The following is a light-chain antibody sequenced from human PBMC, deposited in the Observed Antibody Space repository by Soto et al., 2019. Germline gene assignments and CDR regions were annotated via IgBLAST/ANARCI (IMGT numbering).Light chain of an antibody. J-gene: IGKJ5*01. CDR3: QQRQYWPPIT. V-gene: IGKV3-15*01. Sequence: EIVMTQSPATLSVSPGGRVTLSCRSSQSISDTIAWYQQKPGQAPRLLIYGASARATGFPARFSGSGSGTDFTLTISSLEPEDCAIYYCQQRQYWPPITFGQGTRLEI. CDR1: QSISDT. CDR2: GAS.